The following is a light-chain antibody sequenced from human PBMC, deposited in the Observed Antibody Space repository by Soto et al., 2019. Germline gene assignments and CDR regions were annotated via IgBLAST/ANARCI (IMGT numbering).Light chain of an antibody. CDR2: WAS. Sequence: DIVMTQSPESLAVSLGERATINCKSSQSVLYSANNKNCLAWYQQKPGQPPKLLLYWASTRESGVPDRFSGSGSGTDYTLTISSLQAEDVAVYYCQQYYSTPRTFGQGTKVEIK. V-gene: IGKV4-1*01. CDR1: QSVLYSANNKNC. CDR3: QQYYSTPRT. J-gene: IGKJ1*01.